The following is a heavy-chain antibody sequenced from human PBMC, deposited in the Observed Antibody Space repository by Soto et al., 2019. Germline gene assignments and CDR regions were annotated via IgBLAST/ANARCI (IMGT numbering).Heavy chain of an antibody. V-gene: IGHV3-23*01. D-gene: IGHD3-22*01. CDR1: GFTFSSYA. J-gene: IGHJ4*02. CDR3: AKAHSSGYYYFDY. Sequence: EVQLLESGGGLVQPGGSLRLSCAASGFTFSSYAMSWVRQAPGKGLEWVSAISGSGGSTYYADSVKGRFTISRDNYKNTLYLQMNSLRAEDTAVYYCAKAHSSGYYYFDYWGQGTLVTVSS. CDR2: ISGSGGST.